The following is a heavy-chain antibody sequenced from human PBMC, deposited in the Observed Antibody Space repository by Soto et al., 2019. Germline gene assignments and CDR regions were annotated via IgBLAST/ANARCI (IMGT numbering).Heavy chain of an antibody. CDR1: GCTFSSYG. CDR3: AKSITTYSSSWYSYYGMDV. CDR2: ISYDGSNK. J-gene: IGHJ6*02. D-gene: IGHD6-13*01. Sequence: GGSLRLSCAASGCTFSSYGMHWVRQAPGKGLEWVAVISYDGSNKYYADSVKGRFTISRDNSKNTLYLQMNSLRAEDTAVYYCAKSITTYSSSWYSYYGMDVWGQGTTVTVSS. V-gene: IGHV3-30*18.